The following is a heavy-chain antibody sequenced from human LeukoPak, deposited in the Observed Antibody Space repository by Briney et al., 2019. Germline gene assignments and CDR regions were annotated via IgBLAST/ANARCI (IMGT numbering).Heavy chain of an antibody. CDR2: LTASSGGT. CDR3: AKIRFYYDSSFDYWYFDL. J-gene: IGHJ2*01. V-gene: IGHV3-23*01. D-gene: IGHD3-22*01. Sequence: GGSLRLSCAASGFPFSSYAMGWVRQAPRKGLEWVSALTASSGGTYYADSVKGRFTISRDNSKNTLYLQINSLRAEEAAIYYCAKIRFYYDSSFDYWYFDLWGRGTLVTVSS. CDR1: GFPFSSYA.